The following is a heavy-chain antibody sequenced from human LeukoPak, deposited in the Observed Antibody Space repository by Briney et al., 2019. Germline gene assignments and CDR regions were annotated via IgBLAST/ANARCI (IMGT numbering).Heavy chain of an antibody. Sequence: GGSLRLSCVGSGFSLNEYGIHWVRQAPGKGLEWVAVVSYDGGHKYYADSVKGRFTISRDTSSDTVSLQMNSLRVEDTAVYCCARDRINMMVLGHDSGLDFWGQGTLVTVSS. CDR1: GFSLNEYG. J-gene: IGHJ4*02. CDR3: ARDRINMMVLGHDSGLDF. V-gene: IGHV3-30*03. CDR2: VSYDGGHK. D-gene: IGHD3-22*01.